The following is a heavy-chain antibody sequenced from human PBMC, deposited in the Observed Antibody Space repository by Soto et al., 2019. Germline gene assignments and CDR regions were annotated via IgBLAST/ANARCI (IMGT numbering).Heavy chain of an antibody. CDR1: GYSFTSYW. D-gene: IGHD6-6*01. J-gene: IGHJ5*02. Sequence: PGESLKISCKGSGYSFTSYWITWVRKMPGKGLEWMGRIDPSDSYTSYSPSFQGHVTISADKSISTAYLQWSSLKASDTAMYYCARASSSPPNWFDPWGQGTLVTVPQ. CDR3: ARASSSPPNWFDP. V-gene: IGHV5-10-1*01. CDR2: IDPSDSYT.